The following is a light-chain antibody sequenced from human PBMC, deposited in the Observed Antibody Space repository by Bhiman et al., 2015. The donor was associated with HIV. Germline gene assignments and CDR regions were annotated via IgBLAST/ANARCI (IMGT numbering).Light chain of an antibody. Sequence: SYELTQPPSVSVAPGKTARITCGGNNIGSKSVHWYQQKPGQAPVLVIYYDSDRPSGIPERFSGSNSGNTATLTISRVEAGDEADYYCAAWDDSLNGWVFGGGTKLTVL. V-gene: IGLV3-21*04. CDR1: NIGSKS. J-gene: IGLJ3*02. CDR3: AAWDDSLNGWV. CDR2: YDS.